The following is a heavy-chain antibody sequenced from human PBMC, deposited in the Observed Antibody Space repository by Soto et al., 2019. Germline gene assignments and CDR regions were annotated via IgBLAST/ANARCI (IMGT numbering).Heavy chain of an antibody. D-gene: IGHD3-10*01. J-gene: IGHJ4*02. Sequence: PVGPLRHWYAAAGGTIGSYAMHWVLKAPGKGLEWVAVISYDGSNKYYADSVKGRFTISRDNSKNTLYLQMNSLRAEDTAVYYCARDPRRGGVYFDYWGQGTLVTVSS. CDR2: ISYDGSNK. V-gene: IGHV3-30-3*01. CDR1: GGTIGSYA. CDR3: ARDPRRGGVYFDY.